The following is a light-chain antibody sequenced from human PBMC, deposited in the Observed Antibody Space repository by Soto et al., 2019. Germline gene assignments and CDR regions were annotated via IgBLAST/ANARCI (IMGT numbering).Light chain of an antibody. V-gene: IGKV1-5*03. CDR2: GTS. J-gene: IGKJ1*01. Sequence: DIHMTQSPSTLSASVGDRVTITCRTSQSISIWLAWYQQKPGRAPNLLIYGTSSLESGVPSRFSGSGSGTEFTLTIRSLQPDDFATYYCQHYKDYSWTFGQGTKVEIK. CDR1: QSISIW. CDR3: QHYKDYSWT.